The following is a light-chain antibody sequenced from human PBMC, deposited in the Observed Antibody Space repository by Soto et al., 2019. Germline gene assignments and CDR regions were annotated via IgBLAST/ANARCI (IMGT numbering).Light chain of an antibody. Sequence: EIVLTQSPATLSLSPGERATLSCRASQSVSSYLAWYQQKPGQAPRLLIYDASNRATGIPARFSGSASGADFTLTISSLEPEDFAVYYCQQRSNWPLTFGGGIMVEIK. CDR2: DAS. CDR3: QQRSNWPLT. CDR1: QSVSSY. V-gene: IGKV3-11*01. J-gene: IGKJ4*01.